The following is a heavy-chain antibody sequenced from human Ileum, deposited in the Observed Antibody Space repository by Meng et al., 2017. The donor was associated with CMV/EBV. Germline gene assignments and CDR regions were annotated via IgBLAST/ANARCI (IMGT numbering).Heavy chain of an antibody. V-gene: IGHV4-30-4*01. D-gene: IGHD6-6*01. J-gene: IGHJ4*02. CDR1: GDSISSGHYY. CDR3: ARVWGIAVRPLDY. Sequence: QVQLTGSGPGPGKPSQTLALTFTFSGDSISSGHYYWSWIRQTPGKGLEWIGHIHDSGSTYYNPSLQSRVTISVDTSKNQFSLKLSSVTAADTAVYYCARVWGIAVRPLDYWGQGTLVTVSS. CDR2: IHDSGST.